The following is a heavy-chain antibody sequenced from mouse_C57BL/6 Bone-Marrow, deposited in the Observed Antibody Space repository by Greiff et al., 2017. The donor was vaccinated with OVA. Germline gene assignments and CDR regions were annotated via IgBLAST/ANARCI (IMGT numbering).Heavy chain of an antibody. J-gene: IGHJ4*01. D-gene: IGHD4-1*01. Sequence: ESGPGLVKPSQSLSLTCSVTGYSITSGYYWNWIRQFPGNKLEWMGYISYDGSNNYNPSLKNRISITRDTSKNQFFLKLNSVTTEDTATYYCARAGNWDGIFFYYARDYWGQGTSVTVSS. V-gene: IGHV3-6*01. CDR3: ARAGNWDGIFFYYARDY. CDR1: GYSITSGYY. CDR2: ISYDGSN.